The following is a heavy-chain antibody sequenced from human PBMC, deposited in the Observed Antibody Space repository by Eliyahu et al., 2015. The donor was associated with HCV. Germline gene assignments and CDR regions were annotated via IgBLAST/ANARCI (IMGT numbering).Heavy chain of an antibody. CDR2: ISYGGSDK. V-gene: IGHV3-30*18. J-gene: IGHJ6*02. D-gene: IGHD5-12*01. CDR3: AKSYSGYDGYQYYGMDV. CDR1: GXTFSSNG. Sequence: QVQLVESGGGVVXPGXSLRLSXXASGXTFSSNGIHWVRQAPGKGLGWVAVISYGGSDKYYADSVKGRFTISRDNSKNTVYLQMNSLRAEDTAVYYCAKSYSGYDGYQYYGMDVWGQGTTVTVSS.